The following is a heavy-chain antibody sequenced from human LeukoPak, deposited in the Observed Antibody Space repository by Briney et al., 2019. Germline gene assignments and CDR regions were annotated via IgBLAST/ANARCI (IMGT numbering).Heavy chain of an antibody. CDR2: ISWDGGST. D-gene: IGHD2-2*01. V-gene: IGHV3-43*01. Sequence: GGSLRLSCAASGFTFDLYSMHWVRQAPGKGLQWVSLISWDGGSTFYADSVKGRFTISRDNSKNSLYLQMNRLRAEDTAVYYCARPRGCGSSRCNNFDYWGQGTLVTVSS. J-gene: IGHJ4*02. CDR3: ARPRGCGSSRCNNFDY. CDR1: GFTFDLYS.